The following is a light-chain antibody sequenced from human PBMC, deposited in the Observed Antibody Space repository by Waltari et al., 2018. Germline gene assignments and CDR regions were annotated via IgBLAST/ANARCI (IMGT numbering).Light chain of an antibody. CDR1: QSVSSSY. CDR3: QQYGSSPRYT. J-gene: IGKJ2*01. Sequence: IVLTQSPGTLSLSPGQRATLSCRASQSVSSSYLAWYQQKPGQAPRHLIYGASSRATGIPDRFSGSGSGTDFTLTISRLEPEDFAVYYCQQYGSSPRYTFGQGTKLEIK. CDR2: GAS. V-gene: IGKV3-20*01.